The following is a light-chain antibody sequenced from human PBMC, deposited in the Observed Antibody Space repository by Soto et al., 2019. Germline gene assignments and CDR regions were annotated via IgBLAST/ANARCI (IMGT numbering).Light chain of an antibody. CDR3: QSYDSSLSGFVL. Sequence: QSVLTQPPSVSGAPGQRVTISCTGGSSNIGAGYDVHWYQQLPGTAPKLLIFGSSNRASGVPDRFSGSKSGTSASLAITGLQAEDEADYYCQSYDSSLSGFVLFGGGTKVTVL. V-gene: IGLV1-40*01. CDR2: GSS. J-gene: IGLJ2*01. CDR1: SSNIGAGYD.